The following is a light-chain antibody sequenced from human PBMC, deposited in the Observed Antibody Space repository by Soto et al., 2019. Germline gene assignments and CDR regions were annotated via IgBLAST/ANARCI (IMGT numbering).Light chain of an antibody. CDR2: DAS. J-gene: IGKJ1*01. Sequence: EIVMTQSPATLSVSPGEGATLSCRASQGIGSTLAWYQHKPGQTPRLLIYDASTRATGVPVRFSGSGSGTDFTLTISRLEPEDFAVYYCQQYGSSPRTFGQGTKVDIK. V-gene: IGKV3-20*01. CDR1: QGIGST. CDR3: QQYGSSPRT.